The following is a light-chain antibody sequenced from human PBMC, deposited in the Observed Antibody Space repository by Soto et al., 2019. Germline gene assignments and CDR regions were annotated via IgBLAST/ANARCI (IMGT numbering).Light chain of an antibody. Sequence: EIVLTQSPATLSLSPGERATLSCRASQSVSSYLAWYQQKPGQAPRLLIYDASNRATGIPARFSGSGSGTDFTLTISSLEPEDFAVYYCQQRSNWPPTFGPGDNVDIK. J-gene: IGKJ3*01. CDR1: QSVSSY. V-gene: IGKV3-11*01. CDR3: QQRSNWPPT. CDR2: DAS.